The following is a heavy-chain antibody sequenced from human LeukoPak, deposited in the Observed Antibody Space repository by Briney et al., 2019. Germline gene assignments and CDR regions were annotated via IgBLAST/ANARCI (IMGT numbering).Heavy chain of an antibody. V-gene: IGHV5-51*01. CDR3: ARTTGITMVRGVINYFDY. J-gene: IGHJ4*02. CDR1: GCSFTGYW. D-gene: IGHD3-10*01. Sequence: GESLKISCKGSGCSFTGYWIGWVRQMPGKGLEWMGIIYPGDSDTRYSPSFQGQVTISADKSISTAYLQWSSLKASDTAMYYCARTTGITMVRGVINYFDYWGQGTLVTVSS. CDR2: IYPGDSDT.